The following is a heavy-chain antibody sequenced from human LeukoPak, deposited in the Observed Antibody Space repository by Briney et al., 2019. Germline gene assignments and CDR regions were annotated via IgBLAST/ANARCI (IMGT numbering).Heavy chain of an antibody. CDR2: ISYDGSNK. CDR1: GFTFSSYG. V-gene: IGHV3-30*03. J-gene: IGHJ4*02. Sequence: GGSLRLSCAASGFTFSSYGMHWVRQAPGKGLEWVAVISYDGSNKYYADSVKGRFTISRDNSKNTLYLQMNSLRAEDTAVYYCASAIDYWGQGTLVTVSS. CDR3: ASAIDY.